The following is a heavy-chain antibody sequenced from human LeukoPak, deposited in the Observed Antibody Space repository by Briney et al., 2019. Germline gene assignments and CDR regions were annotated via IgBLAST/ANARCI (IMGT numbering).Heavy chain of an antibody. CDR2: ITGSGAGT. D-gene: IGHD1-26*01. Sequence: GGSLRLSCAASTFAFSRYAMTWVRQAPGKGLEWVSSITGSGAGTSYADSVKGRFTISRDNFNNTLYLQMNSLRAEDTAVYYCAKDFSGSYFRWFDPWGQGTLVTVSS. J-gene: IGHJ5*02. V-gene: IGHV3-23*01. CDR3: AKDFSGSYFRWFDP. CDR1: TFAFSRYA.